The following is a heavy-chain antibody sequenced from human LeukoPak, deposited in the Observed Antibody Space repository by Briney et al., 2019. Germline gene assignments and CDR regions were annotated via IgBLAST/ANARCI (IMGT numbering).Heavy chain of an antibody. V-gene: IGHV4-31*03. CDR2: IYYSGST. CDR3: ARSGYRFDAFDI. CDR1: GGSISSGGYY. J-gene: IGHJ3*02. D-gene: IGHD3-22*01. Sequence: SETLSLTCTVSGGSISSGGYYWSWIRQHPGKGLEWIGYIYYSGSTYYNPSLKSRVTISVDTSKNQFSLKLSSVTAADTAVYYCARSGYRFDAFDIWGQGTMVTVSS.